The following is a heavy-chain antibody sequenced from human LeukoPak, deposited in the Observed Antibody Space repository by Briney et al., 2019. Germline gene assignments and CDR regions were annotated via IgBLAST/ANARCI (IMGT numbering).Heavy chain of an antibody. Sequence: ASVKVSCKASGYSVTGYYMHWVRQAPGQGLEWMGWINPYSGGTNYAQKFQGRVTITRNTSISTAYMELSSLRSEDTAVYYCARQGYDFWSGYSNWFDPWGQGTLVTVSS. CDR3: ARQGYDFWSGYSNWFDP. V-gene: IGHV1-2*02. J-gene: IGHJ5*02. CDR1: GYSVTGYY. D-gene: IGHD3-3*01. CDR2: INPYSGGT.